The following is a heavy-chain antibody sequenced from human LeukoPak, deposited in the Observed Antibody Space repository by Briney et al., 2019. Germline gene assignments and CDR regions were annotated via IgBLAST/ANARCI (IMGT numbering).Heavy chain of an antibody. D-gene: IGHD3-16*01. J-gene: IGHJ4*02. CDR3: AREEAGGRAGY. CDR1: GGSISSSCYY. CDR2: IYYSGST. V-gene: IGHV4-39*02. Sequence: SETLSLTCTVSGGSISSSCYYWGWIRQPPGKGLEWIGSIYYSGSTYYNPSLKSRVTISVDTSKNQFSLKLSSVTAADTAVYYCAREEAGGRAGYWGQGTLVTVSS.